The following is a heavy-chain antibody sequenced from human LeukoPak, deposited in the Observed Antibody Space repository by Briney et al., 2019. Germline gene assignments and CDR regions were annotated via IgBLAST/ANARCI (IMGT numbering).Heavy chain of an antibody. Sequence: GGSLRLSCVTSGFTFTSYAMNWVRQAPGKGLEWVSGISGSDASTHYADSVKGRFTISRDNSKNTVYLQMNSLRAEDTAVYYCAKVNYGSGRRYPAPIDYWGQGTLVTVSS. J-gene: IGHJ4*02. CDR2: ISGSDAST. CDR1: GFTFTSYA. CDR3: AKVNYGSGRRYPAPIDY. D-gene: IGHD3-10*01. V-gene: IGHV3-23*01.